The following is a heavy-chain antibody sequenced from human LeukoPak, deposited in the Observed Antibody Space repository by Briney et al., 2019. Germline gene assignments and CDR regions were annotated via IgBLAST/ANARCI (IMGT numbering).Heavy chain of an antibody. CDR1: GGSISSGSYY. Sequence: SATLSLTCTVSGGSISSGSYYWSWIRQPAGKGLEWIGRIYTSGSTNYNPSLKSRVTISVDTSKNQFSLKLSSVTAADTAVYYCARDVTGTTSDYWGQGTLVTVSS. CDR3: ARDVTGTTSDY. J-gene: IGHJ4*02. CDR2: IYTSGST. D-gene: IGHD1-7*01. V-gene: IGHV4-61*02.